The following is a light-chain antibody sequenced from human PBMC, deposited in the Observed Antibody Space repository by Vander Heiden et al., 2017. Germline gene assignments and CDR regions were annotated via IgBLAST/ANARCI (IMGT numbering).Light chain of an antibody. CDR1: QSVSSSY. CDR2: SAA. V-gene: IGKV3-20*01. Sequence: ALTQSPGPLSLSPGERATLSCRASQSVSSSYLSGDQQNPGQAPRLLIYSAASRATGIPDRVSGSGSGTDLTLTISRLGPEDVAVDDCQQYGSGPYMFGQGTKLEIK. CDR3: QQYGSGPYM. J-gene: IGKJ2*01.